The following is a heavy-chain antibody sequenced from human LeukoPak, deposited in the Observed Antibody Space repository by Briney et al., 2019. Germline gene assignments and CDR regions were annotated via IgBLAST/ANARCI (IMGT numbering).Heavy chain of an antibody. J-gene: IGHJ4*02. CDR3: AKPGKRRAVTITDFDD. CDR1: GFTFSYYG. D-gene: IGHD4-17*01. V-gene: IGHV3-30*18. Sequence: GSSLRLSCAASGFTFSYYGMHWVRQAPGRGLEWVAVISHDGGNKYYADSVKGRSTISRDNSKNTLYLQMNSLRPEDTSVYYCAKPGKRRAVTITDFDDWGQGTLVTVSS. CDR2: ISHDGGNK.